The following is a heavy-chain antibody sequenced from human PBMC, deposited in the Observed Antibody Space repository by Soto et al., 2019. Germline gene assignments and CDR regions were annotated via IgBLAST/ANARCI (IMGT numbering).Heavy chain of an antibody. Sequence: ASVKVSCKASGYTFTSYGISWVRQAPGQGLEWMGWISAYNGNTNYAQKLQGRVTMTTDTSTSTAYMELRSLRSDDTAVYYCAVYEAVAGSFDPWGQGTLVTVSS. J-gene: IGHJ5*02. V-gene: IGHV1-18*01. CDR3: AVYEAVAGSFDP. D-gene: IGHD6-19*01. CDR2: ISAYNGNT. CDR1: GYTFTSYG.